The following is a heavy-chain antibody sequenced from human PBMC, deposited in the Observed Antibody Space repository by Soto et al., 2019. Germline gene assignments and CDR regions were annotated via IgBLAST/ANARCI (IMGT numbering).Heavy chain of an antibody. V-gene: IGHV1-24*01. CDR3: ATAVGYSLDPYNMDV. Sequence: GASVKVSGKVSGYTLTELSMHWVRQAPGKGLEWMGNFDPENGETIYAERFQGRVTLAEDTSTDTAYMELSSLTSEDTAVYYCATAVGYSLDPYNMDVWGQGTTVTVSS. J-gene: IGHJ6*02. CDR1: GYTLTELS. D-gene: IGHD2-2*03. CDR2: FDPENGET.